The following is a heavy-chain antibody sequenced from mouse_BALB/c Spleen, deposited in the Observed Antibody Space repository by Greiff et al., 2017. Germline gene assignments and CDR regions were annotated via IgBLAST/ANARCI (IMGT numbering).Heavy chain of an antibody. Sequence: EVQRVESGGGLVKPGGSLKLSCAASGFTFSSYAMSWVRQTPEKRLEWVATISSGGSYTYYPDSVKGRFPISRDNAKNTLYLQMSSLRSEDTAMYYGARHHGNGLFADWGQGTLVTVSA. CDR3: ARHHGNGLFAD. J-gene: IGHJ3*01. D-gene: IGHD2-1*01. V-gene: IGHV5-9-3*01. CDR1: GFTFSSYA. CDR2: ISSGGSYT.